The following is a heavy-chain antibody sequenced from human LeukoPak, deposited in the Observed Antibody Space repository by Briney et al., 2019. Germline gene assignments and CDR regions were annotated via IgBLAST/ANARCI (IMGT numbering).Heavy chain of an antibody. Sequence: SETLSLTCTVSGGSISSYYWSWIRQPPGKGLEWIGYIYYSGSTNYNPSLKSRVTISVDTSKNQFSLKLNSVTAADTAVYYCARQAYDSIGFYDYWGQGTLVTVS. CDR3: ARQAYDSIGFYDY. J-gene: IGHJ4*02. D-gene: IGHD3-22*01. V-gene: IGHV4-59*01. CDR1: GGSISSYY. CDR2: IYYSGST.